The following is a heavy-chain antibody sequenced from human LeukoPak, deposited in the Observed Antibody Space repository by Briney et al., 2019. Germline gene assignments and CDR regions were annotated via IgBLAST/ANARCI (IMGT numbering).Heavy chain of an antibody. D-gene: IGHD1-26*01. J-gene: IGHJ5*02. Sequence: KPSETLSLTCTVSGDSMVDNNFYWGWTRQSPQKGLEWIASIYYNGRSLYNPSLSSRVTISLDAPKNQIFLKLSSVTAADTAVYYCTKDSFGAVRDSWGRGILVTVSS. CDR2: IYYNGRS. CDR1: GDSMVDNNFY. V-gene: IGHV4-39*07. CDR3: TKDSFGAVRDS.